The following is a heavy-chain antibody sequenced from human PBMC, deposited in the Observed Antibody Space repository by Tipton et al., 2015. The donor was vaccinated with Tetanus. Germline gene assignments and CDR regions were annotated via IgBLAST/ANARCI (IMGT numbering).Heavy chain of an antibody. V-gene: IGHV4-61*01. CDR1: GASVFRSIYF. Sequence: TLSLTCTVSGASVFRSIYFWSWIRQAPGKGLEWIGHLSYSGSANYNPSLKSRATISVDASKKEFSLTVRSVTAADTAVYYCTRDSYSSSREGYWGQGTLVTVSA. J-gene: IGHJ4*02. D-gene: IGHD6-13*01. CDR2: LSYSGSA. CDR3: TRDSYSSSREGY.